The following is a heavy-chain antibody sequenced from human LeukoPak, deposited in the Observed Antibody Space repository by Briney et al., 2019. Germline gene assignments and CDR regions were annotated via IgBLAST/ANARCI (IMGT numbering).Heavy chain of an antibody. J-gene: IGHJ2*01. CDR3: AGTMQVVAAIPGYFDL. CDR2: IYHSGST. D-gene: IGHD2-15*01. V-gene: IGHV4-38-2*01. Sequence: SETLSLTCAVSGYSISSGYYWGWIRQPPGKGLEWIGSIYHSGSTYYNPSLKSRVTISVDTSKNQFSLKLSSVTAADTAVYYCAGTMQVVAAIPGYFDLWGCGTLVTVSS. CDR1: GYSISSGYY.